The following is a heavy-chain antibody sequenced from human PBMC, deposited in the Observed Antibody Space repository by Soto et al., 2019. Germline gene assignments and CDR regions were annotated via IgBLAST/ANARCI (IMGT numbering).Heavy chain of an antibody. D-gene: IGHD3-22*01. J-gene: IGHJ4*03. CDR1: GYSFTSYW. CDR3: ARHGTREFLSSDYYPAPDY. Sequence: GESLKISCKGSGYSFTSYWIGWVRQMPGKGLEWMGIIYPGDSDTRYSPSFQGQVTISADKSISTAYLQWSSLKASDTAMYYCARHGTREFLSSDYYPAPDYWGQGTTVTVSS. CDR2: IYPGDSDT. V-gene: IGHV5-51*01.